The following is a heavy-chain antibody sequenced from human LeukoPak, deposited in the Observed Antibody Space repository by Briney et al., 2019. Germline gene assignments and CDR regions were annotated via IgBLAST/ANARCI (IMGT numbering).Heavy chain of an antibody. CDR2: IFPIFATA. D-gene: IGHD1-26*01. CDR3: ARESGSYEAYFDY. Sequence: SVKVSCKASGGTXSSYAISWVRQAPGQGLEWMGRIFPIFATANYAQKFQGRVTITADESTSTAYMELSSLRSEDTAVYYCARESGSYEAYFDYWGQGTLVTVSS. CDR1: GGTXSSYA. V-gene: IGHV1-69*13. J-gene: IGHJ4*02.